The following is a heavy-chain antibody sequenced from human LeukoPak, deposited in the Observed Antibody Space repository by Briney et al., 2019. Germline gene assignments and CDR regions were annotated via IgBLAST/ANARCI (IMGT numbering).Heavy chain of an antibody. J-gene: IGHJ3*02. CDR3: ARGGVPGGFDI. CDR1: GFTFSSYW. D-gene: IGHD2-8*02. CDR2: IYGDGSTT. Sequence: GGSLRLSCAASGFTFSSYWIYWVRHAPGEGRVWVSHIYGDGSTTSYADSVKGRFTISRDNAKNTVYLQMNSLRAEDTALYYCARGGVPGGFDIWGQGTMVTVSS. V-gene: IGHV3-74*01.